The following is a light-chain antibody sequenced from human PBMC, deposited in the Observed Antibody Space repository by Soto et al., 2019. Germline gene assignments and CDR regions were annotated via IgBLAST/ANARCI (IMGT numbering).Light chain of an antibody. Sequence: EIVLTQSPGTLSLSPGERATLSCRASQSVSSSYLAWYQQKPGQAPRLLIYGASSRATGIPDRFSXXXXGXXXXLTISRLEPEDFAVYYCQQYGSSPPFTFGPGTKVDIK. CDR1: QSVSSSY. CDR2: GAS. CDR3: QQYGSSPPFT. J-gene: IGKJ3*01. V-gene: IGKV3-20*01.